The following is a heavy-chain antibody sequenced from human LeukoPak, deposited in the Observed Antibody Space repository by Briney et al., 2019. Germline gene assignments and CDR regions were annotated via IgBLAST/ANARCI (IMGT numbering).Heavy chain of an antibody. Sequence: GASVKVSCKASGYTFTGYYMHWVRQAPGQGLEWMGWINPNSGGKNYAQKFQGRVTMTRDTSISTAYMELSRLRSDDTAVYYCAVLDSSGYYPFDYWGQGTLVTVSS. CDR1: GYTFTGYY. CDR3: AVLDSSGYYPFDY. CDR2: INPNSGGK. J-gene: IGHJ4*02. V-gene: IGHV1-2*02. D-gene: IGHD3-22*01.